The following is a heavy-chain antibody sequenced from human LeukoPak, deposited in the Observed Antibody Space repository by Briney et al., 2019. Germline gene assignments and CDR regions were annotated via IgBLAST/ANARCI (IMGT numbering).Heavy chain of an antibody. Sequence: GGSLRLSCAASGFSFSSYGMLWVRQAPGKGLEWVAVIWYDGSNKYYADSVKGRFTISRDNSNNTLYLQMNSLRVEDMAVYYCARGGPEWPLDYWGQGTLVTVSS. CDR1: GFSFSSYG. V-gene: IGHV3-33*01. J-gene: IGHJ4*02. D-gene: IGHD3-16*01. CDR2: IWYDGSNK. CDR3: ARGGPEWPLDY.